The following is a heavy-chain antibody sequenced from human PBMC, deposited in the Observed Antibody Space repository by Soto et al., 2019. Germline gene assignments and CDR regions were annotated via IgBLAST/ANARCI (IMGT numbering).Heavy chain of an antibody. V-gene: IGHV1-69*13. J-gene: IGHJ4*02. CDR1: GGTFSSYA. CDR3: ASGGIGIYGYPLHY. Sequence: ASVKVSCKASGGTFSSYAISWVRQAPGQGLEWVGGIIPIFGTANYAQKFQGRVTITADESTSTAYMELSSLRSEDTAVYYCASGGIGIYGYPLHYWGQGTLVTVSS. D-gene: IGHD5-18*01. CDR2: IIPIFGTA.